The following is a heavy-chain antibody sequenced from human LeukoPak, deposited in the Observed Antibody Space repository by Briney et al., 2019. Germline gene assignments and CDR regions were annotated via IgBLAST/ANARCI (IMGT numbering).Heavy chain of an antibody. Sequence: PGGSLRLSCAASGFSFSSYNMNWVRQAPGKGLEWVSSISGNSDSIYYANSVRGRFTIYRDNAKNSLFLQMTSLRAGDTAVYYCASLAVGYSSAFFDYWGQGTLVAVSS. CDR3: ASLAVGYSSAFFDY. J-gene: IGHJ4*02. CDR1: GFSFSSYN. V-gene: IGHV3-21*06. D-gene: IGHD6-25*01. CDR2: ISGNSDSI.